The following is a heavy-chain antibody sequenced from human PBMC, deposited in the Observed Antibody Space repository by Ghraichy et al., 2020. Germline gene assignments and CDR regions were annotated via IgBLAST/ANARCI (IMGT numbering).Heavy chain of an antibody. CDR2: IYYSGST. CDR3: AREPPSVVVTRTFDY. V-gene: IGHV4-39*07. J-gene: IGHJ4*02. Sequence: SETLSLTCTVSGGSISSSSYYWGWIRQPPGKGLEWIGSIYYSGSTYYNPSLKSRVTISVDTSKNQFSLKLSSVTAADTAVYYCAREPPSVVVTRTFDYWGQGTLVTVSS. D-gene: IGHD2-21*02. CDR1: GGSISSSSYY.